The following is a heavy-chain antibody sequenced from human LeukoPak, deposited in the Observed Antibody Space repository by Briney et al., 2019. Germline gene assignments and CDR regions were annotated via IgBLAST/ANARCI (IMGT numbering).Heavy chain of an antibody. V-gene: IGHV1-2*02. D-gene: IGHD5-12*01. Sequence: GASVKVSCKGSGYTFTDYNMHWVRQAPGQGLEWMGWINPNNGGTRYAQKFQGRVTMTRDTSITTAYMELSSLRSDDTAVYYCATWLRSAFDIWGQGTMVTVSS. CDR2: INPNNGGT. CDR1: GYTFTDYN. J-gene: IGHJ3*02. CDR3: ATWLRSAFDI.